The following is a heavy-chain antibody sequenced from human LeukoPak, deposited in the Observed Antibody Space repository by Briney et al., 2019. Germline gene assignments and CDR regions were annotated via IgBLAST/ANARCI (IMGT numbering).Heavy chain of an antibody. CDR3: ARGYCSSTSCYGPWFDY. CDR1: GASISSTSYY. J-gene: IGHJ4*02. V-gene: IGHV4-39*07. CDR2: ISYSGTT. D-gene: IGHD2-2*01. Sequence: SETLSLTCSVSGASISSTSYYWGWIRRPPGKGLEWIGSISYSGTTFYSPSLESRVTISADTSKNQFSLKLSSVTAADTAVYYCARGYCSSTSCYGPWFDYWGQGTLVTVSS.